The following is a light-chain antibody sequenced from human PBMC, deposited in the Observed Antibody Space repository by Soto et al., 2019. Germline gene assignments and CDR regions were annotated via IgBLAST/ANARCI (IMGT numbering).Light chain of an antibody. CDR2: AAS. J-gene: IGKJ1*01. CDR1: QGISSY. V-gene: IGKV1-8*01. CDR3: QQYYSYPWT. Sequence: AIRMTQSPSSFSASTGDRVTITCRASQGISSYLAWYQQKPGKAPKLLIYAASTLQSGVPSRFSGSGSGTDVTLPISRLQSEDFATYYCQQYYSYPWTFGQGTKVEIK.